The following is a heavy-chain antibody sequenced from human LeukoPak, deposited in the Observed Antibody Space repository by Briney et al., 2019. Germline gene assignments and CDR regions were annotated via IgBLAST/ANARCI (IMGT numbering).Heavy chain of an antibody. J-gene: IGHJ4*02. V-gene: IGHV4-34*01. CDR2: ISRRGNT. Sequence: SETLSLTCAVYGGSLSGRYWSWFRQPPGKGLEWIGQISRRGNTNYTPSLKSRVTISVDTSKNQLSLKLGTVTAADTALYYCARHGEYYFDYWGQGTLVTVSS. CDR3: ARHGEYYFDY. D-gene: IGHD3-10*01. CDR1: GGSLSGRY.